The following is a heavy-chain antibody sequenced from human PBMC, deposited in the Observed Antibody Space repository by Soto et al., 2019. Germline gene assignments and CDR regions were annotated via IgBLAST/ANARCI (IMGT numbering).Heavy chain of an antibody. CDR2: ISYDGSNK. Sequence: PGGSLRLSCAASGFTFSSYAMHWVRQAPGKGLEWVAVISYDGSNKYYADSVKGRFTISRDNSKNTLYLQMNSLRAEDTAVYYCAKDPGPYCSGGSCYRPGHGYWGQGT. CDR1: GFTFSSYA. J-gene: IGHJ4*02. CDR3: AKDPGPYCSGGSCYRPGHGY. D-gene: IGHD2-15*01. V-gene: IGHV3-30*04.